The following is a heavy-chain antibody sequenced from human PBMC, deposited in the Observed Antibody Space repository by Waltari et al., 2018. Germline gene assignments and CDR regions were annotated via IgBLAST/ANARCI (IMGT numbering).Heavy chain of an antibody. CDR1: GGSFSGYY. CDR2: INHRGRP. Sequence: QVQLQQWGAGLLKPSETLSLTCAVYGGSFSGYYWSWIRQPPGKGLEWIGEINHRGRPTDNPSRMSRLTISVDTSKNQCSRKLSAVTAADTAVYYCARDIKGYCSGGSGYPPYYYYYGMDVWGQGTTVTVSS. J-gene: IGHJ6*02. D-gene: IGHD2-15*01. CDR3: ARDIKGYCSGGSGYPPYYYYYGMDV. V-gene: IGHV4-34*01.